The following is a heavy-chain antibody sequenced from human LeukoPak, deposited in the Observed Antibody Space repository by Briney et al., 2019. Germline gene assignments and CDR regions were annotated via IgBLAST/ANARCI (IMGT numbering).Heavy chain of an antibody. Sequence: SETLSLTCTVSGGSISYYYWNWIRQPPGKGLEWIGYIYSSGSTNYNPSLKSRVTISLDTSKNQFSLKLSSVTAADTAVYYCARMGDYYDSSGYRHDAFDVWGQGTMVTVSS. CDR3: ARMGDYYDSSGYRHDAFDV. CDR1: GGSISYYY. D-gene: IGHD3-22*01. V-gene: IGHV4-59*01. J-gene: IGHJ3*01. CDR2: IYSSGST.